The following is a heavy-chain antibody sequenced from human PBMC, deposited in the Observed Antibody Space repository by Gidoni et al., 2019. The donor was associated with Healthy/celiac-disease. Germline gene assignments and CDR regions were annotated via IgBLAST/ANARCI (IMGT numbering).Heavy chain of an antibody. CDR3: AHRQKMTTVTPGAFDI. D-gene: IGHD4-17*01. CDR1: GFSLSTSGVG. J-gene: IGHJ3*02. CDR2: IYWDDDK. V-gene: IGHV2-5*02. Sequence: QITLKESGPTLVKPTQTLTLTCTFSGFSLSTSGVGVGWIRQPPGKALEWLALIYWDDDKRYSPSLKSRLTITKDTSKNQVVLTMTNMDPVDTATYYCAHRQKMTTVTPGAFDIWGQGTMVTVSS.